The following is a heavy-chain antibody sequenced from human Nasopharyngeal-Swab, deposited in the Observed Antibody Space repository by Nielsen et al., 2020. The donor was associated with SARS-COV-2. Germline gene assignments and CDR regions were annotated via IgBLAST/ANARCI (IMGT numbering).Heavy chain of an antibody. V-gene: IGHV3-21*01. CDR3: ARAAPGSGSSSDY. CDR2: ISSSSSYI. D-gene: IGHD3-10*01. J-gene: IGHJ4*02. Sequence: GSLRLSCAASGFTFSSYSMNWVRQAPGKGLEWVSSISSSSSYIYYADSVKGRFTISRDNAKNSLYLQMNSLRAEDTAVYYCARAAPGSGSSSDYWGQGTLVTVSS. CDR1: GFTFSSYS.